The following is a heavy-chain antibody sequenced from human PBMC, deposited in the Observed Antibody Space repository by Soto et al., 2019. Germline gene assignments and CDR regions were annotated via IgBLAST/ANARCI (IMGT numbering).Heavy chain of an antibody. CDR1: GGSISSYY. CDR3: ARVIAAAGCWFDP. V-gene: IGHV4-59*01. Sequence: SETLSLTCTVSGGSISSYYWSWIRQPPGKGLEWIGYIYYSGSTNYNPSLKSRVTISVDTSKNQFSLKLSSVTAADTAVYYCARVIAAAGCWFDPWGQGTLVTVSS. J-gene: IGHJ5*02. CDR2: IYYSGST. D-gene: IGHD6-13*01.